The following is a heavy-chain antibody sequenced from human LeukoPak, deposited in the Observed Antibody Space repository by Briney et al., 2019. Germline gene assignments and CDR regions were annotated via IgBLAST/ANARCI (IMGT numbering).Heavy chain of an antibody. CDR2: IYYSGST. D-gene: IGHD2-8*01. CDR1: GGSISSSSYY. Sequence: SETLSLTCTVSGGSISSSSYYWGWIRQPPGKGLEWIGSIYYSGSTYYNPSLKSRVTISADTSKNQFSLKLSSVTAADTAVYYCPGLSYGPFDYCGQGTLVPVSS. CDR3: PGLSYGPFDY. J-gene: IGHJ4*02. V-gene: IGHV4-39*01.